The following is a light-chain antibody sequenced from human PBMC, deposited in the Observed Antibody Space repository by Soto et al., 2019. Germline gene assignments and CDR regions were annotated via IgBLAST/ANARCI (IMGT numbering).Light chain of an antibody. Sequence: QSALTQPASVYGSPGQSIPISCTGTSSDVCSYNFVSWYQHHPGKAPKLMIYDVTNLPSGVSNRFSGSKSGNTASLTISGLPAEDEADYHCSSKTSSSTLYVFGNGTKVTVL. V-gene: IGLV2-14*03. CDR1: SSDVCSYNF. CDR3: SSKTSSSTLYV. J-gene: IGLJ1*01. CDR2: DVT.